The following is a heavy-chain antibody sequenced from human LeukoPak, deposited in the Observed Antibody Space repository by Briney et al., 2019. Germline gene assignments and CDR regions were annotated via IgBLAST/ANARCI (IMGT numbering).Heavy chain of an antibody. CDR3: ARGNSGSSYGFAFEI. J-gene: IGHJ3*02. CDR2: IKGDGGAT. D-gene: IGHD5-18*01. V-gene: IGHV3-74*01. Sequence: GGALRLSCAASGFTFSSYWMHWVRQAPGKGLVWVSRIKGDGGATTFADSVKGRFTTSRDNAKNTLYLQMNSLRAEDTAVYYCARGNSGSSYGFAFEIWGQGTMVTVSS. CDR1: GFTFSSYW.